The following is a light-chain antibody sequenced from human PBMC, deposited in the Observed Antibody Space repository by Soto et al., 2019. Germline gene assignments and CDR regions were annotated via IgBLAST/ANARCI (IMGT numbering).Light chain of an antibody. CDR2: EVS. V-gene: IGLV2-14*01. J-gene: IGLJ1*01. CDR1: SSDVGGYNY. CDR3: SSYTSRSFLGV. Sequence: QSVLTQPASVSGSPGQSITISCTGTSSDVGGYNYVSWYQQHPGKAPKLMIYEVSNRPSGVSNRFSGSKSGNTASLTISGLQAEDEADYYGSSYTSRSFLGVFGTGTKVTVL.